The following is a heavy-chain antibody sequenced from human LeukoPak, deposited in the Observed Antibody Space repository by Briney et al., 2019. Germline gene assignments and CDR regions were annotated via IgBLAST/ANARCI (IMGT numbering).Heavy chain of an antibody. V-gene: IGHV4-31*03. D-gene: IGHD6-13*01. CDR2: IYYSGST. J-gene: IGHJ5*02. Sequence: PSETLSLTCTVSGGSISSGGYYWSWIRQHPGKGLEWIGYIYYSGSTYYNPSLKSRVTISVDTYKNQFSLKLSSVTAADTAVYYCARDLGTAAGPGYNWFDPWGQGTLVTVSS. CDR3: ARDLGTAAGPGYNWFDP. CDR1: GGSISSGGYY.